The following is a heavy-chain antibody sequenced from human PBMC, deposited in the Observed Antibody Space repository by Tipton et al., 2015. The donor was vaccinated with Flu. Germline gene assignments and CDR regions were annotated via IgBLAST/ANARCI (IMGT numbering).Heavy chain of an antibody. D-gene: IGHD3-10*01. V-gene: IGHV3-7*01. CDR2: IKQDGGEK. Sequence: SLRLSCAASGFTFSSYWMSWVRQAPGKGLEWVANIKQDGGEKYYVDSVKGRFTISRDNANNSLYLQMNSLRAEDTAVYYCASGLITMVRGFPIPEGAFDIWGQGTMVTVSS. CDR1: GFTFSSYW. CDR3: ASGLITMVRGFPIPEGAFDI. J-gene: IGHJ3*02.